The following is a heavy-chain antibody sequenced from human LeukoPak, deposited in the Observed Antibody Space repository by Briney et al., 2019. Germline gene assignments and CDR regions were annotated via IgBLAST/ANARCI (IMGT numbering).Heavy chain of an antibody. CDR3: AKDPIMVTGTFDY. Sequence: GGSLRLSCAASGFTFSSYGMHWVRQAPGKGLEWVAFISYDGSNKYYADSVKGRFTISRGNSKNTLYLQMNSLRAEDTAVYYCAKDPIMVTGTFDYWGQGTLVTVSS. J-gene: IGHJ4*02. CDR1: GFTFSSYG. CDR2: ISYDGSNK. D-gene: IGHD5-18*01. V-gene: IGHV3-30*18.